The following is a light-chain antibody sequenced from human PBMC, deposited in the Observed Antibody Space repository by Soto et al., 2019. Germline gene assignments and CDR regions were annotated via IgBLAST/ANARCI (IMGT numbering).Light chain of an antibody. Sequence: DVQMTQSPAALSASIGDRVTITCRASQSISSWLAWYQQKPGKAPKLLIYDASSLESGVPSRFSGSGSGTEFTLTISSLQPDDFATYYCQQYNSYSGTFGQGTKV. CDR2: DAS. CDR3: QQYNSYSGT. J-gene: IGKJ1*01. V-gene: IGKV1-5*01. CDR1: QSISSW.